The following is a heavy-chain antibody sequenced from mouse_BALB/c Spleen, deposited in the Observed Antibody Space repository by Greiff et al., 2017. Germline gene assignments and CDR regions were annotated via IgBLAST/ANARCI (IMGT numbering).Heavy chain of an antibody. CDR3: ARSTMITDSWFAY. V-gene: IGHV1S137*01. D-gene: IGHD2-4*01. CDR1: GYTFTDYA. J-gene: IGHJ3*01. CDR2: ISTYYGDA. Sequence: QVQLKESGAELVRPGVSVKISCKGSGYTFTDYAMHWVKQSHAKSLEWIGVISTYYGDASYNQKFKGKATMTVDKSSSTAYMELARLTSEDSAIYYCARSTMITDSWFAYWGQGTLVTVSA.